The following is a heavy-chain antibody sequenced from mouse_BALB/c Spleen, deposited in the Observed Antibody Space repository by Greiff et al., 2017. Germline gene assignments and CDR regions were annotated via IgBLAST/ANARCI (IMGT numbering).Heavy chain of an antibody. CDR1: GFTFSSFG. J-gene: IGHJ2*01. D-gene: IGHD2-10*02. CDR2: ISSGSSTI. CDR3: ARGGYGNYDYFDY. V-gene: IGHV5-17*02. Sequence: EVKVVESGGGLVQPGGSRKLSCAASGFTFSSFGMHWVRQAPEKGLEWVAYISSGSSTIYYADTVKGRFTISRDNPKNTLFLQMTSLRSEDTAMYYCARGGYGNYDYFDYWGQGTTLTVSS.